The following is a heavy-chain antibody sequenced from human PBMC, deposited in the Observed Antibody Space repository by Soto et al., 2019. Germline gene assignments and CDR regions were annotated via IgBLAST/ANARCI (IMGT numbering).Heavy chain of an antibody. D-gene: IGHD2-2*03. V-gene: IGHV1-69*01. CDR2: IIPIFGTA. Sequence: QVQLVQSGAEVKKPGSSVKVSCKASGSTFSSYAISWVRQAPGQGLEWMGGIIPIFGTANYAQKFQGRVTITADESTSTAYKERSRLRYEDTDVYYCARVGYCSSTSCYELEDYYYYGMDVWGQGTTVTVSS. CDR1: GSTFSSYA. CDR3: ARVGYCSSTSCYELEDYYYYGMDV. J-gene: IGHJ6*02.